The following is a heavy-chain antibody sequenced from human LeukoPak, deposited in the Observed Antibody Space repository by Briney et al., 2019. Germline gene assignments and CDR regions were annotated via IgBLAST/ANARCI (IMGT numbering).Heavy chain of an antibody. D-gene: IGHD1-26*01. CDR2: ITPVIETA. J-gene: IGHJ2*01. Sequence: SVKVSCKTSGGTFLSHTFSWVRQAPGKGLEWMGKITPVIETANYAQTLQGRVSIYADKSTTTVYMDLSGLRPDDTAVYYCARDGPPPLHDSGSYYGAWYFDLWGRGTLVTVSS. CDR1: GGTFLSHT. V-gene: IGHV1-69*08. CDR3: ARDGPPPLHDSGSYYGAWYFDL.